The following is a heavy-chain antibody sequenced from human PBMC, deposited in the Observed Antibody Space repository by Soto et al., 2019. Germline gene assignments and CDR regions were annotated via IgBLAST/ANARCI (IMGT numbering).Heavy chain of an antibody. CDR3: ARQRGSWIFDY. CDR1: GGSFSGYY. J-gene: IGHJ4*02. CDR2: INHSGST. V-gene: IGHV4-34*01. Sequence: SETLSLTCAVYGGSFSGYYWSWIRQPPGKGLEWIGEINHSGSTYYNPSLKSRVTISVDTSKNQFSLKLSSVTAADTAVYYCARQRGSWIFDYWGQGTLVTVSS. D-gene: IGHD6-13*01.